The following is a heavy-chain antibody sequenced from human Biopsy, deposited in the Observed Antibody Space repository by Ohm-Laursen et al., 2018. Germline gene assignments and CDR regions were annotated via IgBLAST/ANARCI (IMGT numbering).Heavy chain of an antibody. CDR1: GGTSTNYA. CDR2: IIPIFGTA. D-gene: IGHD1-26*01. J-gene: IGHJ4*02. V-gene: IGHV1-69*01. Sequence: SSVKVSCKASGGTSTNYAISWVRQAPGQGLEWMGGIIPIFGTANCAQKFQGRVTITADESTSTAYMELSSLRSDDTAVYYCARDALGGGSYRFFYWGQGSLVTVSS. CDR3: ARDALGGGSYRFFY.